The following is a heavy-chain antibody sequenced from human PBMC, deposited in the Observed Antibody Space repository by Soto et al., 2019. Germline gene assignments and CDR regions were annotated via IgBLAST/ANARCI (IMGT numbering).Heavy chain of an antibody. D-gene: IGHD3-22*01. Sequence: SETLSLTCTVSGGSISIGDYYWSWILQPPGKGLEWIGYIYYSGSTYYNPSLKSRVTISVDTSKNQFSLKLSSVTAADTAVYYCASCIEAYYYDSSGYCEYFQHWGQGTLVTVSS. CDR1: GGSISIGDYY. CDR3: ASCIEAYYYDSSGYCEYFQH. CDR2: IYYSGST. V-gene: IGHV4-30-4*01. J-gene: IGHJ1*01.